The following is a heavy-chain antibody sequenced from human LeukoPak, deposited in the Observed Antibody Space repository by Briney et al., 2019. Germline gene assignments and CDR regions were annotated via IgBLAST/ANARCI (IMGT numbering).Heavy chain of an antibody. CDR3: AKRSGAPNNFDY. Sequence: GGSLRLSCAAPGFTFDEHDMHWVRQVPGKGLEWVCLISKDGGNNYCADSVKGRFSISRDNSRNSLSLQMNSLRTEDTALYFCAKRSGAPNNFDYWGQGALVTVSS. V-gene: IGHV3-43*02. CDR2: ISKDGGNN. D-gene: IGHD1-1*01. CDR1: GFTFDEHD. J-gene: IGHJ4*02.